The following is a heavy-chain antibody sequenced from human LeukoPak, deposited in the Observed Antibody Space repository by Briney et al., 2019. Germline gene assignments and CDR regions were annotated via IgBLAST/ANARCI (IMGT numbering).Heavy chain of an antibody. CDR2: ISAYNGNT. D-gene: IGHD6-19*01. CDR1: GYTFTSYG. CDR3: ARPYSSGWSGDH. V-gene: IGHV1-18*01. J-gene: IGHJ4*02. Sequence: ASVKVSCKASGYTFTSYGISWVRQAPGQGLEWMGWISAYNGNTNYAQKLQGRVTMTTDTSTSTAYMELRSLRAEDTAVYYCARPYSSGWSGDHWGQGTLVTVSS.